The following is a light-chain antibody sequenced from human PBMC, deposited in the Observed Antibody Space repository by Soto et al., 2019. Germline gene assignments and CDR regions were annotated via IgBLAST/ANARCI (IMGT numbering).Light chain of an antibody. V-gene: IGLV2-8*01. CDR1: SSDVGGYDY. CDR3: SSYAGNTKGV. CDR2: EVS. Sequence: QSALTQPPSASGSPGQSVTISCTGTSSDVGGYDYVSWYQQHPGKAPKLMIFEVSKRPPGVPDRFSGSKSGNTASLTVSGLQAEDEADYYCSSYAGNTKGVFGTGTKVTVL. J-gene: IGLJ1*01.